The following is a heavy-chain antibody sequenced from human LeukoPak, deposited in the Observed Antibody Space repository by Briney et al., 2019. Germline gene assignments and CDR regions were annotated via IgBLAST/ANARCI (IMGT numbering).Heavy chain of an antibody. D-gene: IGHD3-16*01. J-gene: IGHJ4*02. CDR3: ARFVRGTYYFDY. CDR1: GGSISSYY. V-gene: IGHV4-59*08. CDR2: IYYSGST. Sequence: SETLSLTCTVSGGSISSYYWSWIRQPPGKGLEWIGYIYYSGSTNYNPSLKSRVTISVDTSKNQFSLKLSSVTAADTAVYYCARFVRGTYYFDYWGQGTLFTVSS.